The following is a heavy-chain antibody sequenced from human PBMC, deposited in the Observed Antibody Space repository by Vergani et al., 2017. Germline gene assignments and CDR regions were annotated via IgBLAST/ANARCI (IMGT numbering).Heavy chain of an antibody. CDR1: RSTFRTSG. CDR3: ARDQVPAAIGLNVGNYMDV. CDR2: IWYDGSNQ. D-gene: IGHD2-2*01. V-gene: IGHV3-33*01. Sequence: QEQLVESGGGVVQPGRSLRLSCAASRSTFRTSGMHWVRQAPGKGLEWVGLIWYDGSNQYYADSVKGRFTISRDNSKNILYLQMSSLRAEDTAVYYCARDQVPAAIGLNVGNYMDVWGKGTTVTVSS. J-gene: IGHJ6*03.